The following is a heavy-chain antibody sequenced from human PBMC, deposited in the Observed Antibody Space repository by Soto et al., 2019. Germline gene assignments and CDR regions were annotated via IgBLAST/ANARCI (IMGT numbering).Heavy chain of an antibody. V-gene: IGHV4-59*01. D-gene: IGHD3-22*01. J-gene: IGHJ4*02. CDR2: IYYSGST. CDR3: AREAKSYYDSSGYYDY. Sequence: SETLSLTCTVSGGSISSYYWSWIRQPQKKGLEWIGYIYYSGSTNYNPSLKSRVTISVDTSKNQFSLKLSSVTAADTAVYYCAREAKSYYDSSGYYDYWGQGTLVTVSS. CDR1: GGSISSYY.